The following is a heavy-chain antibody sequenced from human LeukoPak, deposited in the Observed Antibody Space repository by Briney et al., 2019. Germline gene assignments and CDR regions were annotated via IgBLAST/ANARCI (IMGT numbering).Heavy chain of an antibody. D-gene: IGHD3-22*01. CDR2: IYYTGVT. V-gene: IGHV4-59*08. CDR1: GGSIISYY. J-gene: IGHJ3*02. CDR3: AGTYYYDSSGYPDAFDI. Sequence: SETLSLTCSVSGGSIISYYWSWIRQPPGKGLEWIGYIYYTGVTKYSPSLTSRVTISVDTSKNQFSLKLSSVTAADTAVYYCAGTYYYDSSGYPDAFDIWGQGTMVTVSS.